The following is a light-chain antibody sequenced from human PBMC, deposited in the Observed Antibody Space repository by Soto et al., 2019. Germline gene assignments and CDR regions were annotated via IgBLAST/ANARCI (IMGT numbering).Light chain of an antibody. CDR3: QQANSFPYT. V-gene: IGKV1D-12*01. CDR1: QAFSSW. Sequence: DLQMTQSPSSVSASVGDRVTITCRASQAFSSWLAWYQQKPGKAPKLLIFGASTLHSGVPSRFNGSGSGTDFTLTISSLQPEDFATYYCQQANSFPYTFGQGTKLEIK. CDR2: GAS. J-gene: IGKJ2*01.